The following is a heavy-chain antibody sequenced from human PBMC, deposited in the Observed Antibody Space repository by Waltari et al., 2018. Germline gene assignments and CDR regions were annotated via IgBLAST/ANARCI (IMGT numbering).Heavy chain of an antibody. CDR1: GGSLRSSSYY. J-gene: IGHJ6*02. V-gene: IGHV4-39*07. CDR3: ARGSYSGYDWDYYYYYGMDV. D-gene: IGHD5-12*01. CDR2: IYYSGST. Sequence: QLQLQESGPGLVKPSETLSLTCTGHGGSLRSSSYYWGWIRQPPGKGLEWIGSIYYSGSTYYNPSLKSRVTISVDTSKNQFSLKLSSVTAADTAVYYCARGSYSGYDWDYYYYYGMDVWGQGTTVTVSS.